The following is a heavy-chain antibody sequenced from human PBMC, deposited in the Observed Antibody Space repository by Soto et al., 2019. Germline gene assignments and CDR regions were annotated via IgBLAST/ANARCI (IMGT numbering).Heavy chain of an antibody. Sequence: SETLSLTCTVSGGSISSSSYYWGWIRQPPGKGLEWIGSIYYSGSTYYNPSLKSRVTISVDTSKNQFSLKLSSVTAADTAVYYCARRGDSLDYGGQGTLVTVSS. CDR3: ARRGDSLDY. CDR2: IYYSGST. J-gene: IGHJ4*02. D-gene: IGHD2-21*02. V-gene: IGHV4-39*01. CDR1: GGSISSSSYY.